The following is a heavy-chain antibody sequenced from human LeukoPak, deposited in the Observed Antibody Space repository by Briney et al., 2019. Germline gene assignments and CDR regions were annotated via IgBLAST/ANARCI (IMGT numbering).Heavy chain of an antibody. CDR3: ARWQPGFDP. Sequence: PGGSLRLSCAASGFTFSNYWMSWVRQAPGKGLEWVANIKEDGSEKYYVDSVKGRFTISRDNAKNSLYLQMNSLRVEDTAMYYCARWQPGFDPWGQGTLVTVSS. CDR1: GFTFSNYW. V-gene: IGHV3-7*02. J-gene: IGHJ5*02. CDR2: IKEDGSEK. D-gene: IGHD6-13*01.